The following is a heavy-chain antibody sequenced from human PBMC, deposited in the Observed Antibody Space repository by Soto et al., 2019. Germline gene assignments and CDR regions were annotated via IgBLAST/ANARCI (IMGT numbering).Heavy chain of an antibody. J-gene: IGHJ4*02. CDR1: GYTFTSYV. Sequence: QVQLVQSGAEVKKPGASVKVSCKASGYTFTSYVINWVRQAPGQGLEWMGWMNPNSGNTGYAQKFQGRVTMTRNTSISTAYMAMRSLRSEDAAVYYSARESYGVPYWGQGTLVTVSS. CDR2: MNPNSGNT. D-gene: IGHD5-18*01. V-gene: IGHV1-8*02. CDR3: ARESYGVPY.